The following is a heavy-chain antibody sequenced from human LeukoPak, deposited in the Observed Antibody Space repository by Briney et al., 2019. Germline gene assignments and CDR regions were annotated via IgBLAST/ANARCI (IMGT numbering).Heavy chain of an antibody. CDR3: ARVDGSTILRGVSRYGWLDP. CDR1: GGSISSYY. Sequence: PSETLSLTCTVSGGSISSYYWSWIRQPPGKGLEWICRIYTSGGTNYNPPLKSRGTISVHTSKNKFPPKMSCVSAADTAVYYCARVDGSTILRGVSRYGWLDPWGQGTLVTASS. V-gene: IGHV4-4*07. J-gene: IGHJ5*02. CDR2: IYTSGGT. D-gene: IGHD3-10*01.